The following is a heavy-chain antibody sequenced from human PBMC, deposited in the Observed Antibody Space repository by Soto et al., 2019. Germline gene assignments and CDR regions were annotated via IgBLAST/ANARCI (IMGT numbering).Heavy chain of an antibody. Sequence: PSETLSLTCAVYGGSFSGYYWSWIRQPPGKGLEWIGEINHSGSTNYNPSLKSRVTISVDTSKNQFSLKLSSVTAADTAVYYCASYSGSYYKSPQNYWGQGTLVTVSS. V-gene: IGHV4-34*01. CDR1: GGSFSGYY. CDR3: ASYSGSYYKSPQNY. J-gene: IGHJ4*02. D-gene: IGHD3-10*01. CDR2: INHSGST.